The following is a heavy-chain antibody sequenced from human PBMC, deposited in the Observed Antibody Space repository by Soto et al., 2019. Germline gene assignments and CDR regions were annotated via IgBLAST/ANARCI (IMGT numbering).Heavy chain of an antibody. J-gene: IGHJ4*02. V-gene: IGHV4-59*01. CDR2: IYYSGST. CDR1: GGSISSYY. D-gene: IGHD3-10*01. CDR3: ARLYYGSGSYYFDY. Sequence: QVQLQESGPGLVKPSETLSLTCTVSGGSISSYYWSWIRQPPGKGLEWIGYIYYSGSTNYNPSLKSRVTISVDTSKNQFPLKLSSVTAADTAVYYCARLYYGSGSYYFDYWGQGTLVTVSS.